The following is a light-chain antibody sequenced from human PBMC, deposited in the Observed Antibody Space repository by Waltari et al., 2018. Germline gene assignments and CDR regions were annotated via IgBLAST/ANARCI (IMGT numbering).Light chain of an antibody. CDR3: QQLNSYQWT. J-gene: IGKJ1*01. CDR2: AAS. CDR1: QGINNY. V-gene: IGKV1-9*01. Sequence: IQLTQSPSYLSASVGERVTITCRASQGINNYLAWYQQKPGKAPKLLIYAASTLQSGVPSRFSGSGSGTDFTLTISSLQPEDFASYYCQQLNSYQWTFGQGTKVEVK.